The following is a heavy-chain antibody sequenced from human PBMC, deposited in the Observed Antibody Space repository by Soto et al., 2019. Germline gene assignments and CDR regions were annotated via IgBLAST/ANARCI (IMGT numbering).Heavy chain of an antibody. CDR2: IYSGGGT. Sequence: EVQLVESGGGLVQPGGSLRLSCAASGFTVSNSYMSWVRQAPGKGLEYVSVIYSGGGTYYADSVKGRFTISRDNSKNTLSRQMHSRGAADTAVYYCARCPTRTNYPEYFDPWGQGTLVTVSS. CDR1: GFTVSNSY. D-gene: IGHD4-4*01. J-gene: IGHJ5*02. CDR3: ARCPTRTNYPEYFDP. V-gene: IGHV3-66*01.